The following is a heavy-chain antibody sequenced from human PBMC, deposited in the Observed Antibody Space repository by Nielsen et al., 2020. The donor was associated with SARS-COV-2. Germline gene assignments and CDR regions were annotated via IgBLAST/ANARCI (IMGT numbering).Heavy chain of an antibody. Sequence: ASLKVSCNVSGYTLTELFIHWVRQAPGKGLEWMGGFDPEDGATIYAQTLQGRLIMTEDTSTDTGYMELSSLRSEDTAVYYCARITPSSGWDYWGQGTLVTVSS. V-gene: IGHV1-24*01. J-gene: IGHJ4*02. CDR3: ARITPSSGWDY. CDR1: GYTLTELF. CDR2: FDPEDGAT. D-gene: IGHD6-19*01.